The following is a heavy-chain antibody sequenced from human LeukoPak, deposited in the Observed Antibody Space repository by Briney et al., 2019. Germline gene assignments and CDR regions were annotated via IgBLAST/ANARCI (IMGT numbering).Heavy chain of an antibody. D-gene: IGHD3-16*01. Sequence: GVSLRLSCAASGFIFTDDWMSWARQAPGKGLEWVANIKEDGRAIFYTDSVRGRFTISRDNAKHSVYLQMNNLRVEDTAVYYCARAVDVADYWGRGTLVSVSS. J-gene: IGHJ4*02. V-gene: IGHV3-7*01. CDR2: IKEDGRAI. CDR1: GFIFTDDW. CDR3: ARAVDVADY.